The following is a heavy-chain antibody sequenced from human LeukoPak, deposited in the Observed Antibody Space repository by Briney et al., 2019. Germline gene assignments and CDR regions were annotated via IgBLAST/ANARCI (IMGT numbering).Heavy chain of an antibody. CDR3: ARVRGKYYYDSSGLYFDY. V-gene: IGHV1-69*04. J-gene: IGHJ4*02. D-gene: IGHD3-22*01. CDR2: SIPILGIA. Sequence: SVKVSCKASGGTFSSSAISWVRQAPGQGLEWMGRSIPILGIANYAQKFQGRVTITADKSTSTAYMELSSLRSEDTAVYYCARVRGKYYYDSSGLYFDYWGQGTLVTVSS. CDR1: GGTFSSSA.